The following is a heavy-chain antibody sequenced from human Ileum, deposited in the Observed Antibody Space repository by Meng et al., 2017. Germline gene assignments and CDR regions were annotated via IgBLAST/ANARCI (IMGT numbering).Heavy chain of an antibody. CDR1: GGSFIDYY. CDR3: VRGPARETHDFDY. J-gene: IGHJ4*02. V-gene: IGHV4-34*01. Sequence: QGQLNQWGAGLLKPSETLSLTCAVFGGSFIDYYWSWVRQSPGKGLEWIGQIHHSGRTNYKSSLERRVTISVDTSKSQFSLKLTSVTAADTAMYYCVRGPARETHDFDYWGQGALVTVSS. D-gene: IGHD1-26*01. CDR2: IHHSGRT.